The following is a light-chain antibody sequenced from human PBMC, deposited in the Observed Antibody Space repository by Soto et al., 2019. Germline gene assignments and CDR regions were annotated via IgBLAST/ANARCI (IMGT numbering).Light chain of an antibody. V-gene: IGKV1-39*01. CDR2: FAS. Sequence: DIQMTQSPSSLSASVGDRVTITCRASETISTYLNWYQQKPGKAPNLLIYFASTLQSGVPSRFSGSGSGTDFTLTISTLQPEDFATYYCQQSYSSVRTFDQGTKVEVK. CDR3: QQSYSSVRT. CDR1: ETISTY. J-gene: IGKJ1*01.